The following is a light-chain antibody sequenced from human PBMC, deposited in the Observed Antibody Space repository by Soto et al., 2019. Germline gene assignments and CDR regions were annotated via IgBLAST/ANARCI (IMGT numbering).Light chain of an antibody. J-gene: IGLJ3*02. V-gene: IGLV2-23*01. CDR2: EAT. CDR1: SSDVGTYNL. Sequence: QSALTQPASVSGSPGQSITISCTGTSSDVGTYNLVSWYQQHPGKAPKLIIYEATERPSGVSPRFSGSRSGKTASLTISGLQAEDEADYYCCSYAGSSTWVFGGGTKLTVL. CDR3: CSYAGSSTWV.